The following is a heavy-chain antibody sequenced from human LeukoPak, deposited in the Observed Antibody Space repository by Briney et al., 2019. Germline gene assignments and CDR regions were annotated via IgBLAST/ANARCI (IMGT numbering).Heavy chain of an antibody. CDR1: GYTFTSYY. V-gene: IGHV1-46*01. J-gene: IGHJ4*02. D-gene: IGHD3-22*01. Sequence: ASVKVSCKASGYTFTSYYMHWVRQAPGQGLEWMGIINPSGGSTSYAQKLQGRVTMTTDTSTSTAYMELRSLRSDDTAVYYCGRAGVGYYDSSGFDYWGQGTLVTVSS. CDR3: GRAGVGYYDSSGFDY. CDR2: INPSGGST.